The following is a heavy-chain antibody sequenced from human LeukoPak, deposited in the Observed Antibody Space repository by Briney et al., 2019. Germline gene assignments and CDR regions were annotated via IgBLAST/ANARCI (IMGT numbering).Heavy chain of an antibody. V-gene: IGHV1-69*04. Sequence: GASGKVSGNASGGTLSSYDINWVRQAPGQGLEWRGRIIPMFGIVNYAPNFQGRVTITADKCTNTAYMELSSLRSEDTAFYYCARADSSGYSLDENFDYWGQGTLVTVSS. CDR1: GGTLSSYD. J-gene: IGHJ4*02. CDR2: IIPMFGIV. D-gene: IGHD3-22*01. CDR3: ARADSSGYSLDENFDY.